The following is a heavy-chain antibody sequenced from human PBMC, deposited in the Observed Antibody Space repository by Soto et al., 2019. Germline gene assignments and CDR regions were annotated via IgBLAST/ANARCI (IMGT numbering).Heavy chain of an antibody. J-gene: IGHJ4*02. CDR3: AKDTSWTIDY. D-gene: IGHD4-17*01. CDR1: GFNFGENT. CDR2: INWDSSET. Sequence: GESLKISCAGSGFNFGENTMHWVRQAPGKGLEWISYINWDSSETDYADSVRGRFTISRDNNKNSVYLELHSLRPDDTALYYCAKDTSWTIDYWGQGTRVTVSS. V-gene: IGHV3-43*01.